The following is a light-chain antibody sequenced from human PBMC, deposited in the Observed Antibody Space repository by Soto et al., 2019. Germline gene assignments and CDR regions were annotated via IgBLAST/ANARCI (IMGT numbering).Light chain of an antibody. V-gene: IGKV3-20*01. CDR3: QQYGASPWT. CDR2: DTS. CDR1: QSVSSSH. Sequence: EVELTQYTGTLSLSPGERATLSCRASQSVSSSHLAWYQQKRGQAPRLLIYDTSTRATGIPDRFSGSGSGTDFTLTISRLEPEDFAVYHCQQYGASPWTFGQGTKVDIK. J-gene: IGKJ1*01.